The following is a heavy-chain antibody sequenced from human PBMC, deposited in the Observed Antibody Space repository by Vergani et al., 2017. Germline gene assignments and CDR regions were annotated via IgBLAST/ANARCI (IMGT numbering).Heavy chain of an antibody. J-gene: IGHJ3*01. V-gene: IGHV5-51*01. CDR1: GYIFSNFW. D-gene: IGHD3-10*01. CDR2: IYPGDSEV. Sequence: EKQLVQSGSETKKPGESVKISCQAFGYIFSNFWIGWVRQRPGRGLEWMGIIYPGDSEVKSNPTFRGQVIFSVDTSVNTAYLQWRIRQASDTATYFCASGGHGSENGGALQLWGQGTNITVSS. CDR3: ASGGHGSENGGALQL.